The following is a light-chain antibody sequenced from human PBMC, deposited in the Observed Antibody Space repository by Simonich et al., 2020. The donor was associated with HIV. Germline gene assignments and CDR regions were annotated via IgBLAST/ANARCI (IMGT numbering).Light chain of an antibody. CDR1: QSISNN. CDR3: QQYDDWLLLT. V-gene: IGKV3-15*01. J-gene: IGKJ4*01. Sequence: EIVMTQSPATLSVSPGERATLSCTARQSISNNLAWYKQKPGQAPRLLLFGASIRATGIPDRFSGSGSGTEFTLTITSMQSEDFAIYYCQQYDDWLLLTFGGGTKVEI. CDR2: GAS.